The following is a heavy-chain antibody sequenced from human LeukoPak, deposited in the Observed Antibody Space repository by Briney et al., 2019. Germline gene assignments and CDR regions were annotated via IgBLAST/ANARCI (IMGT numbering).Heavy chain of an antibody. CDR3: ARLPGIAAV. CDR2: IYYSGST. D-gene: IGHD6-13*01. Sequence: PSETLSLTCTVSGGSTSRYYWSWIRQPPGKSLEWIGYIYYSGSTTYNPSLKSRVSISIDTSKNQFSLNLSSVTAADTAVYYCARLPGIAAVWGQGTLVSVSS. V-gene: IGHV4-59*08. CDR1: GGSTSRYY. J-gene: IGHJ1*01.